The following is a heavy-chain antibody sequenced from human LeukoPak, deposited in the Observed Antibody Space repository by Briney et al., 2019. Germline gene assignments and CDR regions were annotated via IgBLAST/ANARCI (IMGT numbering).Heavy chain of an antibody. Sequence: GGSLRLSCAASGFTFSSYSMNWVRQAPGKGLEWVSYISSSSSTIYYADSVKGRFTISRDNAKNSLYLQMNSLRAEDTAVYYCARDGPPYYDFWSGYYGIDYWGQGTLATVSS. CDR1: GFTFSSYS. V-gene: IGHV3-48*04. D-gene: IGHD3-3*01. CDR2: ISSSSSTI. CDR3: ARDGPPYYDFWSGYYGIDY. J-gene: IGHJ4*02.